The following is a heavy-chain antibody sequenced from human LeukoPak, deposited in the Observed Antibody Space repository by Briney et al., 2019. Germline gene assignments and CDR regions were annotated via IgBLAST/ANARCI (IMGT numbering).Heavy chain of an antibody. V-gene: IGHV3-21*01. CDR1: GFTFSSYS. CDR2: ISSSSSYI. J-gene: IGHJ6*03. Sequence: KAGGSLRLSCAASGFTFSSYSMNWVRQAPGKGLEWVSSISSSSSYIYYADSVKGRFTISRDNAKNSLYLQMNSLRAEDTAVYYCARGITIFGVVKGVYYMDVWGKGTTVTVSS. D-gene: IGHD3-3*01. CDR3: ARGITIFGVVKGVYYMDV.